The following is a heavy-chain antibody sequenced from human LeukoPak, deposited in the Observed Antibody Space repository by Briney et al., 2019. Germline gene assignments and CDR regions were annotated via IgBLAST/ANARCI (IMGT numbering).Heavy chain of an antibody. J-gene: IGHJ4*02. Sequence: GGSLRLSCAASGFTFDDCGMSWVRQPPGKGLEWVSGINWNGGSIGYADSVKGRFTISRDNAKNSLFLQMSSLRVEDTAIYYCARDYVWGSSESDYWGQGTLVTVSS. CDR3: ARDYVWGSSESDY. CDR2: INWNGGSI. V-gene: IGHV3-20*04. D-gene: IGHD7-27*01. CDR1: GFTFDDCG.